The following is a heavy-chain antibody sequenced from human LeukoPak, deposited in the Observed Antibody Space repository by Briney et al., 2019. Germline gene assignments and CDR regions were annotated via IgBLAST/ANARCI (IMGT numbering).Heavy chain of an antibody. Sequence: GSLRLSCAASGFTFSSYDMHWVRPATGKGLEWVSAIGTAGDTYYPGSVKGRFTISRENAKNSLYLQMNSLRAGDTAVYYCARGGYCSGGSCYGVGAFDIWGQGTVVTVSS. V-gene: IGHV3-13*01. J-gene: IGHJ3*02. CDR2: IGTAGDT. CDR3: ARGGYCSGGSCYGVGAFDI. D-gene: IGHD2-15*01. CDR1: GFTFSSYD.